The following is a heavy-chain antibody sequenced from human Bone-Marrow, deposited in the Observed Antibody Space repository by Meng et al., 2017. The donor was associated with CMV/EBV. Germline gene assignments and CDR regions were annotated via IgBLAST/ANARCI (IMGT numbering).Heavy chain of an antibody. Sequence: ASVKVSCKASGYTFTSYDINWVRQATEQGLEWMGWMNPNSGNTGYAQKFQGRVTMTRNTSISTAYMELSSLRSEDTAVYYCARDVEYCSSTSCSNWFDPWGQGTLVTVSS. D-gene: IGHD2-2*01. V-gene: IGHV1-8*01. CDR1: GYTFTSYD. CDR2: MNPNSGNT. CDR3: ARDVEYCSSTSCSNWFDP. J-gene: IGHJ5*02.